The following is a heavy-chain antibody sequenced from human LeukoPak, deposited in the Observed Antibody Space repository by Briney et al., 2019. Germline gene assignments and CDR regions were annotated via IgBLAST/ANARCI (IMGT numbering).Heavy chain of an antibody. CDR2: IYYSGST. V-gene: IGHV4-59*12. Sequence: SETLSLTCTVSGGSISSYYWSWIRQPPGKGLEWIGYIYYSGSTNYNPSLKSRVTISVDTSKNQFSLKLSSVTAADTAVYYCARGYDYVFSYYFDYWGQGTLVTVSS. CDR1: GGSISSYY. D-gene: IGHD3-16*01. CDR3: ARGYDYVFSYYFDY. J-gene: IGHJ4*02.